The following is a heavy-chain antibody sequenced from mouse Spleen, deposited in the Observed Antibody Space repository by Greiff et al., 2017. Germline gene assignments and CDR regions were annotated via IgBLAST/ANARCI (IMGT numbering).Heavy chain of an antibody. CDR3: TRGGTTVVADY. CDR2: IYPGNSDT. V-gene: IGHV1-5*01. CDR1: GYSFTSYW. Sequence: VQLQQSGTALARPGASVKMSCKASGYSFTSYWMHWVKQRPGQGLEWIGAIYPGNSDTSYNQKFKGKAKLTAVTSASTAYMELSSLTNEDSAVYYCTRGGTTVVADYWGQGTTLTVSS. D-gene: IGHD1-1*01. J-gene: IGHJ2*01.